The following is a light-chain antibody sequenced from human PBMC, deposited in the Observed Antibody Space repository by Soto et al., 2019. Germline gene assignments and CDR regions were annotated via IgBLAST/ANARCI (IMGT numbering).Light chain of an antibody. Sequence: PGALSQSPEGRATPSCRRSHNGSSSYLAWYQQKPGKAPRLLIYGASSRATGIPDRFSGSGSGAEFTLTISRLQPEDVAMYYCQQDTSSPQTFGGGTKVDI. CDR3: QQDTSSPQT. V-gene: IGKV3-20*01. J-gene: IGKJ4*01. CDR1: HNGSSSY. CDR2: GAS.